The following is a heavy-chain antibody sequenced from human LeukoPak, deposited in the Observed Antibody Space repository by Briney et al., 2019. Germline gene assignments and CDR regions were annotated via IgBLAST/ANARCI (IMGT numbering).Heavy chain of an antibody. CDR2: IIPIFGTA. CDR1: GGTFSSYA. CDR3: ARGTAMDLYYYYMDV. Sequence: SVKVSCEASGGTFSSYAISWVRQAPGQGLEWMGGIIPIFGTANYAQKFQGRVTITTDESTSTAYMELSSLRPEDTAVYYCARGTAMDLYYYYMDVWGKGTTVTVSS. D-gene: IGHD5-18*01. V-gene: IGHV1-69*05. J-gene: IGHJ6*03.